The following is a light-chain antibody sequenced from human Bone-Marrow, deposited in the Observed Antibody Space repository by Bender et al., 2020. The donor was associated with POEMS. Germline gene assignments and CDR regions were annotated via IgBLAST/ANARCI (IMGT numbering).Light chain of an antibody. CDR3: ISYTSSMTFV. J-gene: IGLJ1*01. Sequence: QSGLTQPASVSGSPGQSITISCTGTSSDVGGFNHVSWLQQHPGKAPRLMIYEVVNRPSGVSDRFSASKSGNTASLTISGLQAEDEADYYCISYTSSMTFVFGTGTKVTVL. V-gene: IGLV2-14*01. CDR2: EVV. CDR1: SSDVGGFNH.